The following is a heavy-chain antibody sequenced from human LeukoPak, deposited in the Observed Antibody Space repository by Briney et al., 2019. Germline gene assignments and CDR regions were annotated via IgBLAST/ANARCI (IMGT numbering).Heavy chain of an antibody. CDR2: ISYDGSNK. J-gene: IGHJ5*02. Sequence: PGRSLRLSCAASGFTFSSYAMHWVRQAPGKGLEWVAVISYDGSNKYYADSVKGRFTISRDNSKNTLYLQMNSLRAEDTAVYYCARPKPERLLWFGGGLNWFDPWGQGTLVTVSS. V-gene: IGHV3-30-3*01. CDR3: ARPKPERLLWFGGGLNWFDP. D-gene: IGHD3-10*01. CDR1: GFTFSSYA.